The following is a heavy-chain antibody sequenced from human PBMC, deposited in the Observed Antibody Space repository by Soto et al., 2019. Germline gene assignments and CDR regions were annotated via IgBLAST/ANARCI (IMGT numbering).Heavy chain of an antibody. V-gene: IGHV1-18*01. CDR3: ARSNYCTRTFDN. CDR1: GYTFSSYG. D-gene: IGHD3-10*01. J-gene: IGHJ1*01. Sequence: ASVKVSCKASGYTFSSYGISWVRQAPGQGLEWLGYISPYKRKPNYPQKFQGRVTLMIDASTSRAFIELNRLTSDDPGGYYWARSNYCTRTFDNWVQCSLVTVFS. CDR2: ISPYKRKP.